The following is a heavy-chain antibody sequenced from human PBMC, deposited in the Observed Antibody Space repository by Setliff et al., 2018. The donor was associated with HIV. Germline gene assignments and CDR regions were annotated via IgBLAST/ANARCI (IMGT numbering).Heavy chain of an antibody. D-gene: IGHD3-10*02. Sequence: SETLSLTCSVSGGSISSISYYWAWIRQSPGRGLEWIGSVYYSGITHYNPSLESRATISMDTAKNRFSLKLSSVTAADTAVYYCARVDTMLLFFDLWGQGTLVTVSS. CDR2: VYYSGIT. V-gene: IGHV4-39*07. J-gene: IGHJ4*02. CDR1: GGSISSISYY. CDR3: ARVDTMLLFFDL.